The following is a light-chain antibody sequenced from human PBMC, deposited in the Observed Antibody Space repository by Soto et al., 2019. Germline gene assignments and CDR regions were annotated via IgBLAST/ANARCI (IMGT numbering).Light chain of an antibody. CDR2: RNN. CDR3: AAWDDSLSVL. CDR1: GSNIGSNY. V-gene: IGLV1-47*01. J-gene: IGLJ2*01. Sequence: QSVLTQPPSASGTPGQRVTISCSGSGSNIGSNYVYWYQQLPGTAPKLLIYRNNQRPSGVPDRFSGSKSGTSASLAISGLRSEDEADYYCAAWDDSLSVLFGGGTKLTVL.